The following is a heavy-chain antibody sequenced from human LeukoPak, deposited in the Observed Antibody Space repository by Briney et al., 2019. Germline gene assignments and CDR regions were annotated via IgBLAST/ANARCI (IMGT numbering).Heavy chain of an antibody. Sequence: PSETLSLTCAVYGGSFSGYYWGWIRQPPGKGLEWIGEINHSGSTNYNPSLKSRVTISVDTSKNQFSLKLSSVTAADTAVYYCARYASPDTAMGPFDYWGQGTLVTVSS. D-gene: IGHD5-18*01. CDR3: ARYASPDTAMGPFDY. CDR2: INHSGST. CDR1: GGSFSGYY. V-gene: IGHV4-34*01. J-gene: IGHJ4*02.